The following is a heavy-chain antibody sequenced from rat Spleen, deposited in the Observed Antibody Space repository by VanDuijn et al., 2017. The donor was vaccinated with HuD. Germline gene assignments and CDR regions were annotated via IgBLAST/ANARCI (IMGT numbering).Heavy chain of an antibody. V-gene: IGHV5-25*01. D-gene: IGHD1-12*03. Sequence: EVQLVESGGGFVQPGGSMKLSCAASGLSFSNYDMAWVRQAPTKGLEWVASISYDGTAAYYRDSVKGRFTVSRDNEQNMLYLQMDSLRSEDTATYYCGRHAYYDGYYHWYFDLWGPGTMVTVSS. CDR1: GLSFSNYD. CDR3: GRHAYYDGYYHWYFDL. J-gene: IGHJ1*01. CDR2: ISYDGTAA.